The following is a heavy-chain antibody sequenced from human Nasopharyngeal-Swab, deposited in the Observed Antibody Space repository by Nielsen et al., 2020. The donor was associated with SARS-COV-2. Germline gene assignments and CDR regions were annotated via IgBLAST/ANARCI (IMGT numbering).Heavy chain of an antibody. CDR3: VRGIKGHYYYYGFDV. CDR1: GFTLKNYG. V-gene: IGHV3-9*01. CDR2: LSWNSADI. D-gene: IGHD3-10*01. Sequence: SLKISCAASGFTLKNYGMSWVRQAPGKGLEWVSGLSWNSADIGYADSVKGRFTISRDNAENSLYLEMSGLRGEDTALYYCVRGIKGHYYYYGFDVWGQGTTVTVSS. J-gene: IGHJ6*02.